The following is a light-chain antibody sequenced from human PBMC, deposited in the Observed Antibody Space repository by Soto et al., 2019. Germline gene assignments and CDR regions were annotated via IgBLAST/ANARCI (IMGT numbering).Light chain of an antibody. CDR3: QQYNKWPPYT. CDR2: GAS. V-gene: IGKV3-15*01. Sequence: EIVMTQSPANLSVSPGERATLSCRASQSVSSNLAWYQQKPGQGPRLLIYGASTRATSIPARFSGSGSGTEFTLTINSLKSEDFAVYSCQQYNKWPPYTFGQGTKLESK. CDR1: QSVSSN. J-gene: IGKJ2*01.